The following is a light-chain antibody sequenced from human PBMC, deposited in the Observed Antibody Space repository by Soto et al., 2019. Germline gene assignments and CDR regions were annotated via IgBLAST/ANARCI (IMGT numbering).Light chain of an antibody. J-gene: IGKJ5*01. CDR3: QQYNTYST. CDR2: AAS. CDR1: QSISSY. V-gene: IGKV1-39*01. Sequence: DIQMTQSPSTLSGSVGDRVTITCRASQSISSYLNWYQQKPGKAPKLLIYAASSLQSGVPSRFSGGGSGTEFTLTISSLQPDDFATYYCQQYNTYSTFGQGTRLEIK.